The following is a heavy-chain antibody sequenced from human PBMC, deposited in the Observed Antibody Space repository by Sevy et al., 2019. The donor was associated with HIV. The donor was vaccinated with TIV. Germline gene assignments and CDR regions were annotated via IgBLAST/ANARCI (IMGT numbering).Heavy chain of an antibody. CDR2: ISSSSSTI. J-gene: IGHJ5*02. Sequence: GGSLRLSCAASGFTFSSYSMNWVRQAPGKGLEWVSYISSSSSTIYYAGSVKGRFTISRDNAKNSLYLQMNSLRAEDTAVYYCARLGWSGPVAGINWFDPWGQGTLVTVSS. D-gene: IGHD3-3*01. V-gene: IGHV3-48*01. CDR3: ARLGWSGPVAGINWFDP. CDR1: GFTFSSYS.